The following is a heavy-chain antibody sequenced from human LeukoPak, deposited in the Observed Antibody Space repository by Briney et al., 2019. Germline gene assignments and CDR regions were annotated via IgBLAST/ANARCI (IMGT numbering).Heavy chain of an antibody. V-gene: IGHV4-4*02. Sequence: KPSETLSLTCTVSGGSISSSNWWSWVRQPPGKGLEWIGEIYHSGSTNYNPSLKSRVTMSVDKSKNQFSLKLSSVTAADTAVYYCARAVGSGSFQTYYYYMDVWGKGTTVTISS. CDR2: IYHSGST. J-gene: IGHJ6*03. D-gene: IGHD3-10*01. CDR1: GGSISSSNW. CDR3: ARAVGSGSFQTYYYYMDV.